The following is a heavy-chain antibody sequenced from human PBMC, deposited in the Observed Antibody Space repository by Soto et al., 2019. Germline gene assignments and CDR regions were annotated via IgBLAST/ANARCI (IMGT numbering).Heavy chain of an antibody. CDR3: ARYRRRAHTCYFDY. CDR1: GFTFSSYS. CDR2: ISSSSSYI. Sequence: GGSLRLSCAASGFTFSSYSMNWVRQAPGKGLEWVSSISSSSSYIYYADSVKGRSTISRDNAKNSLYLQMNSLRAEDTAVYYCARYRRRAHTCYFDYWGQGTLVTVSS. J-gene: IGHJ4*02. D-gene: IGHD1-26*01. V-gene: IGHV3-21*01.